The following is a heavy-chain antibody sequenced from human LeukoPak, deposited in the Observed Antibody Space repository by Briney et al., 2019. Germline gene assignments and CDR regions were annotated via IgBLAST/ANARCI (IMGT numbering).Heavy chain of an antibody. CDR1: GGSISSSSYY. J-gene: IGHJ4*02. D-gene: IGHD6-25*01. CDR3: ARVSGYGFDY. CDR2: IFYSGST. V-gene: IGHV4-39*01. Sequence: SETLSLTCTVSGGSISSSSYYWGWLRQPPGKGLEWIGNIFYSGSTYYKPSLKSRVTMSVDTSKNQFSLKLSSVTAADTAVYHCARVSGYGFDYWGQGTLVTVSS.